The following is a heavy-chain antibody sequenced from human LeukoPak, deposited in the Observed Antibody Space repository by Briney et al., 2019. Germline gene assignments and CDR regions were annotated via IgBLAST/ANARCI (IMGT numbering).Heavy chain of an antibody. D-gene: IGHD3-22*01. CDR1: GGTFSSYA. J-gene: IGHJ4*02. CDR2: IIPTFGTA. Sequence: SVKVSCKASGGTFSSYAISWVRQAPGQGLEWMGGIIPTFGTANYAQKFQGRVTITTDESTSTAYMELSSLRSEDTAVYYCAREVIPYYYDSSGYFDYWGQGTLVTVSS. V-gene: IGHV1-69*05. CDR3: AREVIPYYYDSSGYFDY.